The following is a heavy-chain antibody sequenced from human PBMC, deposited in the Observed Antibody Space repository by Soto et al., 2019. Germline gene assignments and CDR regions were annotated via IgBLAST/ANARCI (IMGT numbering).Heavy chain of an antibody. D-gene: IGHD3-10*01. CDR1: GGSISSSSYY. CDR3: ARTSRRRITMVRGLYYYYMDV. Sequence: SETLSLTCTVSGGSISSSSYYWGWIRQPPGKGLEWIGSIYYSGSTYYNPSLKSRVTISVDTSKNQFSLKLSSVTAADTAVYYCARTSRRRITMVRGLYYYYMDVWGKGTTVTVSS. J-gene: IGHJ6*03. CDR2: IYYSGST. V-gene: IGHV4-39*01.